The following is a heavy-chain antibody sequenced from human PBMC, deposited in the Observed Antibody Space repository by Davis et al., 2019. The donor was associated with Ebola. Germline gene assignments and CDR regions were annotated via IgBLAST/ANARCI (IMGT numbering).Heavy chain of an antibody. J-gene: IGHJ4*02. V-gene: IGHV4-34*01. D-gene: IGHD3-3*01. CDR3: ARVVREVFSFWSGYSDY. CDR1: GGSFSGYY. CDR2: INHSGST. Sequence: MPSETLSLTCAVYGGSFSGYYWSWIRQPPGRGLEWIGEINHSGSTNYSPSLESRVTISVDTSKNQFSLKLSSLTAADTAVYYCARVVREVFSFWSGYSDYWGQGTLVTVSS.